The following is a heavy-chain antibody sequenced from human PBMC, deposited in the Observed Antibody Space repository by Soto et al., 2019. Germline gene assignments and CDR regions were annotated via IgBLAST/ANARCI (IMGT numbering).Heavy chain of an antibody. CDR3: ARHNYGSGSTYFQY. CDR1: GGSISSYY. Sequence: QVQLQESGPGLVKPSETLSLTCTVSGGSISSYYWSWIRQPPGKGLEWIGYIYYSGSTNYNPSLKSRVTISVDTSKIQFYLKLNAMTAADTAVYYCARHNYGSGSTYFQYWGQGTLVTVSS. CDR2: IYYSGST. D-gene: IGHD3-10*01. J-gene: IGHJ4*02. V-gene: IGHV4-59*08.